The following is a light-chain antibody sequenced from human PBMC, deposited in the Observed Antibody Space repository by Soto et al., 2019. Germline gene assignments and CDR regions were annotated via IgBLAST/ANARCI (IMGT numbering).Light chain of an antibody. V-gene: IGKV3-15*01. J-gene: IGKJ1*01. Sequence: VLPRSQATLSVSPVEILPFSSRASQSLTRNLAWYTPKPGQSPRILIYGGSARATGIPARFSGGRSGAEDTLTISSLQSEEVSVDYGQQYDKWPRTVGQGPKVDIK. CDR1: QSLTRN. CDR2: GGS. CDR3: QQYDKWPRT.